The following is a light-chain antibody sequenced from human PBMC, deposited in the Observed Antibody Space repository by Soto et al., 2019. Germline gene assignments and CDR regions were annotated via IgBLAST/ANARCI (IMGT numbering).Light chain of an antibody. J-gene: IGKJ1*01. CDR1: QSLLHSNGYNY. CDR3: MQPLQSWT. V-gene: IGKV2-28*01. Sequence: VMTQSPLSLPVTPGEPVSISCRSSQSLLHSNGYNYLDWYLQKPGQSPXXLIYLGSNRASGVPDRFSGSGSGTDFTLKISRVEAEDVGVYYCMQPLQSWTFGQGTKVDIK. CDR2: LGS.